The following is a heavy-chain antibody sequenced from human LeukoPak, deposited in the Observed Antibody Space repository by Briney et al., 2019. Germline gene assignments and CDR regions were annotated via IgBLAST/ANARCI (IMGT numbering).Heavy chain of an antibody. J-gene: IGHJ4*02. CDR1: GFTFSSYG. D-gene: IGHD3-22*01. Sequence: SGGSLRLSCAASGFTFSSYGMSWVRQAPGKGLEWVSYINGGGSSMYYADSVKGRFTISRDNAKSSLYLQMNSLRAEDTAVYYCARDAHYYDSSGYFRAPFDYWGQGTLVTVSS. V-gene: IGHV3-48*04. CDR2: INGGGSSM. CDR3: ARDAHYYDSSGYFRAPFDY.